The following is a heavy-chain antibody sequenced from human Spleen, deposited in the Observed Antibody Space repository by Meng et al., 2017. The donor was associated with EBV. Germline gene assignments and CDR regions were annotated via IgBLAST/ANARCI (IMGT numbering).Heavy chain of an antibody. Sequence: LQQDVPGRVQPSQTLALPCAISGDSVSSNSGAWNWIRQSPSRGLEWLGRTYYTSKWYNSYARAVKSRITINADTSKNQSSLHLKSVTAEDTAVYFCAYSTSYYFAGIFEHWSQGALVTASS. CDR3: AYSTSYYFAGIFEH. J-gene: IGHJ4*02. V-gene: IGHV6-1*02. CDR1: GDSVSSNSGA. CDR2: TYYTSKWYN. D-gene: IGHD3-10*01.